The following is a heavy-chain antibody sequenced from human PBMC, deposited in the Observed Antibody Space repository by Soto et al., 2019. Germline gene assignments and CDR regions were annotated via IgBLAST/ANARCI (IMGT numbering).Heavy chain of an antibody. J-gene: IGHJ3*01. CDR1: GFTFSSYA. CDR3: AKSRGDRCGSDRDYAFDV. D-gene: IGHD3-16*02. Sequence: VQLLESGGGLVQPGGSLRLSCAASGFTFSSYAMSWVRQAPGKGLEWVSAISGSGGSTYYADSVKGRFTISRDNSKTSLYRQRNSRRADDTAVYYCAKSRGDRCGSDRDYAFDVWSQGRMVTVSS. CDR2: ISGSGGST. V-gene: IGHV3-23*01.